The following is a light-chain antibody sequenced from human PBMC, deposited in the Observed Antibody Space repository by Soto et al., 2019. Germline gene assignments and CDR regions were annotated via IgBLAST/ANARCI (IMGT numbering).Light chain of an antibody. CDR1: QGISNF. J-gene: IGKJ2*01. CDR2: GAS. CDR3: QQYGSSSYT. V-gene: IGKV1-27*01. Sequence: DIQVTQSPSSLSASVGDTVTITCRASQGISNFLAWYQQKPGKVPKLLISGASTLRSGVPSRFSGSGSGTDFTLTISRLEPEDFAVYYCQQYGSSSYTFGQGTKLEIK.